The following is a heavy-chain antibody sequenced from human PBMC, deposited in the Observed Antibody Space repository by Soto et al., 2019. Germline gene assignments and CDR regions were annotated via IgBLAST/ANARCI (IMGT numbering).Heavy chain of an antibody. CDR2: LNPGLGST. V-gene: IGHV1-46*01. CDR1: GYTFTTYY. J-gene: IGHJ6*02. CDR3: AREYATPGPNYGLDV. Sequence: QVQLVKSGAEVKKPGASVKLSCKTSGYTFTTYYVHWVRQAPGQGLDWMGILNPGLGSTTYAQKFQGRVTMTSDTSISTVIMELSSLRSDDTAVYYCAREYATPGPNYGLDVWGQGTTVTVSS. D-gene: IGHD2-8*01.